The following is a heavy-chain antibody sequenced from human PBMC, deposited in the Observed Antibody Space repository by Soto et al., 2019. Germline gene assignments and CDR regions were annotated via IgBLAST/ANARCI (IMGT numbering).Heavy chain of an antibody. D-gene: IGHD3-22*01. Sequence: QITLKESGPTLVKPTQTLTLTCTFSGFSLSTSGVGVGWIRQPPGKALEWLALIYWDDDKRYSPSLKSRLTTTKETPKDQVVLTMTNMSPVDTATYYCAHRPTVYYYDSSGYYVLGDAFDIWGQGTMFTVSS. V-gene: IGHV2-5*02. J-gene: IGHJ3*02. CDR1: GFSLSTSGVG. CDR3: AHRPTVYYYDSSGYYVLGDAFDI. CDR2: IYWDDDK.